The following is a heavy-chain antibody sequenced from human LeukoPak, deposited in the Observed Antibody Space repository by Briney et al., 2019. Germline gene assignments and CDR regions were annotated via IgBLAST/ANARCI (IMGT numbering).Heavy chain of an antibody. CDR1: GGSFSGYY. J-gene: IGHJ4*02. Sequence: SETLSLTCAVYGGSFSGYYWSWIRQPPGKGLEWIGEINHSGSTNYNPSLKSRVTISVDTSKNQFSLKLSSATAADTAVYYCARMPSAGGYWGQGTLVTVSS. CDR3: ARMPSAGGY. D-gene: IGHD2-2*01. V-gene: IGHV4-34*01. CDR2: INHSGST.